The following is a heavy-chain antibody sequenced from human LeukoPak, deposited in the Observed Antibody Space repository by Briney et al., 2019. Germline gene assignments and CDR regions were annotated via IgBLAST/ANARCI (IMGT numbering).Heavy chain of an antibody. D-gene: IGHD6-25*01. CDR2: ISKNSDDK. Sequence: GGSQRLSCSASGFTFSSYSMNWVRQAPGKGLEWVSYISKNSDDKYYAGSVEGRFTVSRDNAKNSLYLQMNGLRDEDTAVYYCARDWEMATIAAAALGYWGQGTLVTVSS. CDR1: GFTFSSYS. V-gene: IGHV3-48*02. J-gene: IGHJ4*02. CDR3: ARDWEMATIAAAALGY.